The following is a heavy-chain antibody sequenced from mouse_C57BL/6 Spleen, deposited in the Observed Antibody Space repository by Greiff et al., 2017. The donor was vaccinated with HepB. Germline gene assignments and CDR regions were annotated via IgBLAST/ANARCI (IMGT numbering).Heavy chain of an antibody. J-gene: IGHJ2*01. CDR3: AGCHPHYYGSSPFDY. V-gene: IGHV7-3*01. CDR2: IRNKANGYTT. D-gene: IGHD1-1*01. Sequence: EVQGVESGGGLVQPGGSLCLSCAASGFTFSVYYMSCVRQPPGKALEWVGFIRNKANGYTTEYSASVKGRFTITRDNSQSILYPQMNALRAEDSATYYCAGCHPHYYGSSPFDYWGQGTTLTVSS. CDR1: GFTFSVYY.